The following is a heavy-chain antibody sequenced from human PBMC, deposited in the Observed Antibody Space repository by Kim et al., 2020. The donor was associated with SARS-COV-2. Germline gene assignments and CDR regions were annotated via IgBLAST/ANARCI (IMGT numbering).Heavy chain of an antibody. CDR3: AREGGRTYYMDV. Sequence: SQTLSLTCAISGDSVSSNSATWTWIRQSPSRGLEWLGRTYYSSKWYSDYAIFVKSRITINSDTSKNQFSLQLDSVTPEDTAVYYCAREGGRTYYMDVWGK. J-gene: IGHJ6*03. D-gene: IGHD3-16*01. V-gene: IGHV6-1*01. CDR1: GDSVSSNSAT. CDR2: TYYSSKWYS.